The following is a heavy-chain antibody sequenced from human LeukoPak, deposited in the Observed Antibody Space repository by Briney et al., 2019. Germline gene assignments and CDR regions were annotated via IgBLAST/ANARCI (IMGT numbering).Heavy chain of an antibody. D-gene: IGHD4-17*01. J-gene: IGHJ2*01. CDR2: IKQDESEK. V-gene: IGHV3-7*01. CDR3: ARVTLTPVTSSRYFDL. Sequence: GGSLRLSCEASGFSFSSYWMSWVRLAPGKGPEWVANIKQDESEKYSVDSVKGRFIISRDNAKNSVFLQMNSLRAEDTAVYYCARVTLTPVTSSRYFDLWGRGTLVTVSS. CDR1: GFSFSSYW.